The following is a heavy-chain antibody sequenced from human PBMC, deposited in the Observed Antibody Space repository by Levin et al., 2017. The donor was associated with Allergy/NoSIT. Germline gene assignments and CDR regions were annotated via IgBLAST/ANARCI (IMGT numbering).Heavy chain of an antibody. CDR2: IYSGGTT. CDR3: ARGLYGSGNYYTYAFDI. J-gene: IGHJ3*02. CDR1: GFTVSSNY. V-gene: IGHV3-66*01. Sequence: GGSLRLSCAASGFTVSSNYMSWVRQAPGKGLEWVSVIYSGGTTYFADSVKGRFTVSRDNSKNTLYLQMYSLRAEDTAVYYCARGLYGSGNYYTYAFDIWGQGTMVTVSS. D-gene: IGHD3-10*01.